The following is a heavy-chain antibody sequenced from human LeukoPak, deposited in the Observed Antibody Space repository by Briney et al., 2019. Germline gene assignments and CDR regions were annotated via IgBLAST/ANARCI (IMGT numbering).Heavy chain of an antibody. CDR1: GGSISSYY. D-gene: IGHD3-3*01. Sequence: SETLSLTCTVSGGSISSYYWSWIRQPAGKGLEWIGRIYTSGSTNYNPSLKSRVTMSVDTSKNQFSLKLSSVTAADTAVYYCAREHDFWSGSRADNYYYYGMDVWGQGTTVTVSS. J-gene: IGHJ6*02. CDR2: IYTSGST. CDR3: AREHDFWSGSRADNYYYYGMDV. V-gene: IGHV4-4*07.